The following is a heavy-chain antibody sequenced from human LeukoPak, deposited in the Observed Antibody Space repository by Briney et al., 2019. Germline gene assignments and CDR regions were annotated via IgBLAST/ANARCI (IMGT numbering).Heavy chain of an antibody. V-gene: IGHV4-38-2*02. J-gene: IGHJ3*02. CDR2: IYHSGST. Sequence: SETLSLTCTVSGYSISSGYYWGWIRQPPGKGLEWIGNIYHSGSTYYNPSLKSRVTISVDTSKNQFSLKLSSVTAADTAVYYCARVYGAGYDFRGAFDIWGQGTMVTVSS. D-gene: IGHD5-12*01. CDR3: ARVYGAGYDFRGAFDI. CDR1: GYSISSGYY.